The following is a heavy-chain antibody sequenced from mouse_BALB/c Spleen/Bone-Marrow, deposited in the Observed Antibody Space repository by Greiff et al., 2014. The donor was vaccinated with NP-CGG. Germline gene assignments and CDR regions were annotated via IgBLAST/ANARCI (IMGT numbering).Heavy chain of an antibody. CDR1: GYTFTTFW. CDR3: TRSRGYFDY. V-gene: IGHV1-69*02. J-gene: IGHJ2*01. CDR2: INPSDTYT. Sequence: QVQLKQSGAELVRPGASVKLSCKASGYTFTTFWINWVKQRPGQGLEWIGNINPSDTYTNYSQDFKDKATLTVDKSSSTAYMQLSSPTSEDSAVNYCTRSRGYFDYWGQGTTLTVSS.